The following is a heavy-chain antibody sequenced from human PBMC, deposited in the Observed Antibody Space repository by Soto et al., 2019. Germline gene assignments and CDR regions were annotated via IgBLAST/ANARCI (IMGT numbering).Heavy chain of an antibody. V-gene: IGHV3-23*01. CDR2: IGASGGST. CDR3: AKTAEAVAGTVYGY. Sequence: LRLSCAASGFTFSPFAMGWVRQAPGKGLAWVSTIGASGGSTYYADSVKGRFTISRDNSKSTLYLQMNSLRAEDTAVYYCAKTAEAVAGTVYGYWGQGTLVTVSS. D-gene: IGHD6-19*01. CDR1: GFTFSPFA. J-gene: IGHJ4*02.